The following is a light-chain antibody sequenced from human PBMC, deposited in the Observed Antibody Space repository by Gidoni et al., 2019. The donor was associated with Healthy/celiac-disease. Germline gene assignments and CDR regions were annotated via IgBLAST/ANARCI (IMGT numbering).Light chain of an antibody. CDR2: AAS. V-gene: IGKV1-39*01. CDR3: QQSYSTPYT. CDR1: QSISSY. Sequence: DIQMTQSPSSLSASVGDRVTITGRASQSISSYLNWYQQKPGTAPKLLIYAASSLQSVVPSRFSGSGSGTDFTLTISSLQPEDFATYYCQQSYSTPYTFGQGTKLEIK. J-gene: IGKJ2*01.